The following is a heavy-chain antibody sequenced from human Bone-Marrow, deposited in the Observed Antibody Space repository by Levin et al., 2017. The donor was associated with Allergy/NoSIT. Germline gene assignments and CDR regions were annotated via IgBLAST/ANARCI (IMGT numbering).Heavy chain of an antibody. CDR1: GFTFSSYG. CDR3: AKDFPSKKIQLWFGAFDI. V-gene: IGHV3-30*18. CDR2: ISYDGSNK. D-gene: IGHD5-18*01. Sequence: GESLKISCAASGFTFSSYGMHWVRQAPGKGLEWVAVISYDGSNKYYADSVKGRFTISRDNSKNTLYLQMNSLRAEDTAVYYCAKDFPSKKIQLWFGAFDIWGQGTMVTVSS. J-gene: IGHJ3*02.